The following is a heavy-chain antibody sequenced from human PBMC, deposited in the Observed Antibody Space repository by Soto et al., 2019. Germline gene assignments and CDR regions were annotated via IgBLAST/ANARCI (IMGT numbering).Heavy chain of an antibody. Sequence: GESLKISCKGSGYSFTSDWIGWVRHMPGKGLEWMGIIYPGDSDTRYSPSFQGQVTISADKSISTAYLQWTSLKASDTAMYYCARRHSSSSAFDPWGQGTLVTVSS. J-gene: IGHJ5*02. CDR3: ARRHSSSSAFDP. CDR1: GYSFTSDW. D-gene: IGHD6-13*01. V-gene: IGHV5-51*01. CDR2: IYPGDSDT.